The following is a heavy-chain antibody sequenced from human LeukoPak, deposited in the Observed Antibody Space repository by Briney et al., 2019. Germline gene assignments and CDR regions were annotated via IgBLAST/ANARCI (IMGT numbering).Heavy chain of an antibody. Sequence: GGSLRLSCAASGFTFSIYSMNWVRQAPGKGLEWVSSISSTSSYMYYADSVKGRFTISRDNAKSSLFLQMNSLRAEDTAVYYCARVQLTMIPYMDVWGKGTTVTVSS. CDR1: GFTFSIYS. V-gene: IGHV3-21*01. D-gene: IGHD3-22*01. CDR3: ARVQLTMIPYMDV. CDR2: ISSTSSYM. J-gene: IGHJ6*03.